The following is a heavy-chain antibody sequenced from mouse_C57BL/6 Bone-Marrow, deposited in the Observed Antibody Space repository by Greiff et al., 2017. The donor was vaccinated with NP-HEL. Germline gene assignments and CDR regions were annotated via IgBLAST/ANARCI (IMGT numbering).Heavy chain of an antibody. CDR3: ARGDYDTSYFDD. Sequence: QVQLQQPGAELVMPGASVKLSCKASGYTFTSYWMHWVKQRPGQGLEWIGEIDPSDSYTNYNQKFKGKSTLTVDKSSSTAYMQLSSLTSEDSAVYYCARGDYDTSYFDDWGQGTTLTVSS. CDR1: GYTFTSYW. CDR2: IDPSDSYT. J-gene: IGHJ2*01. V-gene: IGHV1-69*01. D-gene: IGHD2-4*01.